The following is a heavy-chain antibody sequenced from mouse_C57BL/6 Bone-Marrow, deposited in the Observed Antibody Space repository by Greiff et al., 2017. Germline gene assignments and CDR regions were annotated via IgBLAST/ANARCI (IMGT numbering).Heavy chain of an antibody. Sequence: VQLQQPGAELVKPGASVKVSCKASGYTFTSYWMHWVKQRPGQGLEWIGRIHPSDSDTNYKQKFKGKATLTVDKSSSTAYMQISILTSEDSAVYYCEIRLLRLLYFDYWGQGTTLTVSS. CDR3: EIRLLRLLYFDY. D-gene: IGHD1-2*01. V-gene: IGHV1-74*01. CDR2: IHPSDSDT. CDR1: GYTFTSYW. J-gene: IGHJ2*01.